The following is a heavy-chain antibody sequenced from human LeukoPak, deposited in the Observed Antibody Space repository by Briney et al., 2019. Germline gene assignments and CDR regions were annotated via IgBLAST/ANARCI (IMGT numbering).Heavy chain of an antibody. D-gene: IGHD2-15*01. CDR2: IYTSGST. V-gene: IGHV4-4*07. CDR3: ARAAGPLGYCSGGSCYSVPYFDY. Sequence: PSETLSLTCTVSGGSISSYYWSWIRQPAGKGLEWIGRIYTSGSTNYNPSLKGRITMSLDTSKNQFSLELSSVTAADTAVYYCARAAGPLGYCSGGSCYSVPYFDYWGQGTLVTVSS. CDR1: GGSISSYY. J-gene: IGHJ4*02.